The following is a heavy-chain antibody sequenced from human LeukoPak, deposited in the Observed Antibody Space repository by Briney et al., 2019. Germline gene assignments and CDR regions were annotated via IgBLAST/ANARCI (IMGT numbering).Heavy chain of an antibody. CDR3: AKAPGRYDYYYGMDV. V-gene: IGHV3-30*18. Sequence: PGGSLRLSCAASGFTFSSYGMHWVRQAPGKGLEWVAVISYDGSNKYYADSVKGRFTISRYNSKNTLYLQMNSLRAEDTAVYYCAKAPGRYDYYYGMDVWGQGTTVTVSS. CDR2: ISYDGSNK. CDR1: GFTFSSYG. J-gene: IGHJ6*02.